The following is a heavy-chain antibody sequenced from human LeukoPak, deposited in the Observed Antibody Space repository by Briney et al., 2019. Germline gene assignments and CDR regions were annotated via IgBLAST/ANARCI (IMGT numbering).Heavy chain of an antibody. Sequence: GGSLRLSCAASGFTFRNYAMGWVRRAPGKGLEWVSTIISSGTDTYYADSVKGRFTISRDNSKNTLHLQMNSLRVEDTAVYYCAKKIAVAGNNFDYWGQGTLVTVSS. CDR1: GFTFRNYA. CDR3: AKKIAVAGNNFDY. D-gene: IGHD6-19*01. J-gene: IGHJ4*02. V-gene: IGHV3-23*01. CDR2: IISSGTDT.